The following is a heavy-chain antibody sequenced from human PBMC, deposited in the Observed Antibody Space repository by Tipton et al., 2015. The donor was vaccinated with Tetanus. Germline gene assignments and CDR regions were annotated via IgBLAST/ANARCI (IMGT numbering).Heavy chain of an antibody. Sequence: SLRLSCAGFGFIFGTYAMSWVRQAPGKGLEWVSGISAGGGSTYYADSVEGRFTISRDNSKNTLYLQMNSLTAADTAVYYCASGSTLDYWGQGTLVTVSS. CDR1: GFIFGTYA. CDR3: ASGSTLDY. J-gene: IGHJ4*02. CDR2: ISAGGGST. V-gene: IGHV3-23*01. D-gene: IGHD1-1*01.